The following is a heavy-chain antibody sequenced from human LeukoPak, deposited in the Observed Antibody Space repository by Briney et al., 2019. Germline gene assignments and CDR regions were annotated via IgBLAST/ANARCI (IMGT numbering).Heavy chain of an antibody. CDR2: INPNSGGT. D-gene: IGHD1-26*01. CDR1: GYTFTGYY. CDR3: ARYSELHDAFDI. Sequence: ASVKVSCKASGYTFTGYYMYWVRQAPGQGLEWMGWINPNSGGTNYAQEFQGRVTMTRDTSISTAYMELSSLRSEDTAVYYCARYSELHDAFDIWGQGTMVTVSS. V-gene: IGHV1-2*02. J-gene: IGHJ3*02.